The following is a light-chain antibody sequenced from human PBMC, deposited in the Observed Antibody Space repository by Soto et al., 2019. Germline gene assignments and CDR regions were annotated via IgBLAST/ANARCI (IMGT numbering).Light chain of an antibody. Sequence: DIQMTQSPSSLSASVGDRVTITCRASQSITGFLNWYQQKPGQAPKLLIYSASSLQSEVPSKFSGSGSGTDFSLTISSLQPEDFATYYCQQSYSTPFTFGPGTKVHIK. J-gene: IGKJ3*01. CDR3: QQSYSTPFT. CDR2: SAS. V-gene: IGKV1-39*01. CDR1: QSITGF.